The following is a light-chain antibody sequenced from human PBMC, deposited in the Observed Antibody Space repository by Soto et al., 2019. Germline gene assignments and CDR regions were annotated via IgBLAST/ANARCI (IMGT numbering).Light chain of an antibody. CDR1: QSVNSN. V-gene: IGKV3-15*01. J-gene: IGKJ1*01. CDR3: QQYNNWPWT. Sequence: EIVMTQSPATLSVSPGERATLSCRASQSVNSNLAWYQRKRGQAPRLLIFYASTRAPGIPSGFSGSGSGTEFTLTISSLQSEDFEVYYCQQYNNWPWTFGQGTKVEIK. CDR2: YAS.